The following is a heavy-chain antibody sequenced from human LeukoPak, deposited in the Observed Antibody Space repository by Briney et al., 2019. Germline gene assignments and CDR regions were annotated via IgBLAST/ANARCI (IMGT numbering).Heavy chain of an antibody. CDR1: GFTFSSYA. V-gene: IGHV3-23*01. J-gene: IGHJ6*03. CDR2: ISGSGGST. Sequence: PGGSLRLSCAASGFTFSSYAMSWVRQAPGKGLEWVSAISGSGGSTYYADSVKGRFTISRDNSKNTLYLQMNSLRAEDTAVYYCAHTTLYYYYYMDVWGKGTTVTISS. D-gene: IGHD1-26*01. CDR3: AHTTLYYYYYMDV.